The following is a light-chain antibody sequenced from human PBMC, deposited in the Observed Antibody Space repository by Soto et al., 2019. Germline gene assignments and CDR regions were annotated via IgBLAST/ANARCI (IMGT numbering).Light chain of an antibody. CDR3: QSYDNSLSGSGV. CDR2: GNT. J-gene: IGLJ3*02. CDR1: SSNIGAGYD. Sequence: QLVLTQPPSVSGAPGQRVTISCTGSSSNIGAGYDVHWYQQVPGTAPRLLIYGNTNRPSGVPDRFSGSKSGTSASLAITGLQTEDEADYYCQSYDNSLSGSGVFGGGTKVTVL. V-gene: IGLV1-40*01.